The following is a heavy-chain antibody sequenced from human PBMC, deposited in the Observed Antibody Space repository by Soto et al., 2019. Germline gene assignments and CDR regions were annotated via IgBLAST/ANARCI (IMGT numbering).Heavy chain of an antibody. Sequence: GGSLRLSCAASGFTFSSYEMNWVRQAPGKGLEWVSYISSSSSTIYYADSVKGRFTISRDNAKNSLYLQMNSLRDEDTAVYYCARDPYYGGNSGDAFDIWGQGTMVTVSS. J-gene: IGHJ3*02. CDR3: ARDPYYGGNSGDAFDI. CDR2: ISSSSSTI. V-gene: IGHV3-48*02. D-gene: IGHD4-17*01. CDR1: GFTFSSYE.